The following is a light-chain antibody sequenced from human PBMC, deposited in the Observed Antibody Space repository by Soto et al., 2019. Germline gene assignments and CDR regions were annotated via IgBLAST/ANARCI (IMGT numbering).Light chain of an antibody. CDR3: ATWDDSLNGHVV. CDR2: SSN. J-gene: IGLJ2*01. V-gene: IGLV1-44*01. Sequence: QSVLTQPPSASVTPGQRVTISCSGSSSNIGSNTVSWYQQLPGTAPKLLIYSSNQRPSGVPDRFSGSKSGTSASLAISGLQSEDEADYYCATWDDSLNGHVVFGGGTKLTVL. CDR1: SSNIGSNT.